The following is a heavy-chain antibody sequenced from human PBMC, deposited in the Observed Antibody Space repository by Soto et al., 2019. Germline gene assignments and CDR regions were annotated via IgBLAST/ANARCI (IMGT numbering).Heavy chain of an antibody. CDR1: GFTFRNYA. CDR3: AKCGHYDILTGQGGVDP. D-gene: IGHD3-9*01. J-gene: IGHJ5*02. Sequence: EVQLLESGGGLVQPGGSLRLSCTASGFTFRNYAIIWVRQAPGKGLQWVSGISDSGAVIFHADSVRGRFTISRDNSKNTLYLQMNSLRAEDTALYYCAKCGHYDILTGQGGVDPWGQGTLVTVSS. V-gene: IGHV3-23*01. CDR2: ISDSGAVI.